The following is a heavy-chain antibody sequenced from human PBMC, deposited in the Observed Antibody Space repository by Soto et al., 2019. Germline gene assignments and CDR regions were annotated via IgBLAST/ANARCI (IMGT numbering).Heavy chain of an antibody. CDR3: ARYPPGGVLDP. J-gene: IGHJ5*02. CDR1: GDSISSSDNY. CDR2: LYYSGST. Sequence: SETLSLTCTVSGDSISSSDNYWGWIRQPPGKGLEWIVSLYYSGSTYYNPSLKSRVTISVDTSKNQFSLRLTSVTAADAAVYYCARYPPGGVLDPWGQGTLVTVSS. V-gene: IGHV4-39*01. D-gene: IGHD2-2*01.